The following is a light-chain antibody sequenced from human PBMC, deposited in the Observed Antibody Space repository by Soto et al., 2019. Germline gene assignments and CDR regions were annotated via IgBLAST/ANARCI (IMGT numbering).Light chain of an antibody. CDR1: QSVSNF. CDR2: DAS. J-gene: IGKJ3*01. Sequence: EIVLTQSPATLSLSPGERATLSCRASQSVSNFLAWYQQKPGQGPRLLIYDASHRATGIPARFSGSGSGTDFTFTISSLEPEDFAVYYCQQRSDWRFIFGPGTKVDIK. V-gene: IGKV3-11*01. CDR3: QQRSDWRFI.